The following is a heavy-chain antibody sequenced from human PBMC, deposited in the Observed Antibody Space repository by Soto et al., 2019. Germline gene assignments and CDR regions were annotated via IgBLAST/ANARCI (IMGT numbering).Heavy chain of an antibody. J-gene: IGHJ4*02. CDR3: ATDRGDYKSSPDY. V-gene: IGHV3-33*01. CDR1: GFTFSSYD. CDR2: IRYDGSNK. D-gene: IGHD3-10*01. Sequence: QVQLVESGGGVVQPGRSLRLSCAASGFTFSSYDMHWVRQTPGKGLEWVAVIRYDGSNKYYGDSVKGRFIISRDNSKNTGYRQMNSLRAGDTAVYYCATDRGDYKSSPDYWGQGTLVTVSS.